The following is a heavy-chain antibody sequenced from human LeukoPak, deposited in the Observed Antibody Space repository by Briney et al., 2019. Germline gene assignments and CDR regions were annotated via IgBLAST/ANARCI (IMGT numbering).Heavy chain of an antibody. CDR2: IKQDGSEK. CDR1: GFAFSSCW. D-gene: IGHD4-17*01. CDR3: ARLTVTKYDY. Sequence: AGGSLRLSCAASGFAFSSCWMSWVRQAPGKGLEWVASIKQDGSEKYYVDSVKGRFTISRDNAKNSLYLPMNSLRAEDTAVYSCARLTVTKYDYWGQGTLVTVSS. V-gene: IGHV3-7*02. J-gene: IGHJ4*02.